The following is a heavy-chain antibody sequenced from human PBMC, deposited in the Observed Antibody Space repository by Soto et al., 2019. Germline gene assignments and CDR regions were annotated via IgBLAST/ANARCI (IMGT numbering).Heavy chain of an antibody. CDR1: GFTFSSYG. V-gene: IGHV3-30*18. J-gene: IGHJ6*02. CDR2: ISYDGSNK. D-gene: IGHD3-16*01. Sequence: SLRLSCAASGFTFSSYGMHWVRQAPGKGLEWVAVISYDGSNKYYADSVKGRFTISRDNSKNTLYLQMNSLRAEETAVYYCAKDFGGRGYYYYYGMDVWGQGTKVTVSS. CDR3: AKDFGGRGYYYYYGMDV.